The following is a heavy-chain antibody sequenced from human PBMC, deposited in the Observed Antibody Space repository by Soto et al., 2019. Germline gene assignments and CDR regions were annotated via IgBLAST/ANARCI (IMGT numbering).Heavy chain of an antibody. V-gene: IGHV1-69*01. Sequence: QVQLVQSGAEVKKPGSSVKVSCKASGGTFSSYAISWVRQAPGQGLEWMGGIIPIFGTANYAQKFQGRVTINADESTSTAYMELSSLRSEDTAVYYCARAIVVVPTEGSLYYYGMDVGGQGTTVTVSS. D-gene: IGHD2-2*01. CDR2: IIPIFGTA. CDR3: ARAIVVVPTEGSLYYYGMDV. J-gene: IGHJ6*02. CDR1: GGTFSSYA.